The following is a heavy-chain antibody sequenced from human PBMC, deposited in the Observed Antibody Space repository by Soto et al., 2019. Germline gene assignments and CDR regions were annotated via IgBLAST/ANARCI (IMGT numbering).Heavy chain of an antibody. D-gene: IGHD2-21*02. Sequence: GGSLRLSCAASGFTFSSYAMHWVRQAPGKGLEWVAVISYDGSNKYYADSVKGRFTISRDNSKNTLYLQMNSLRAEDTAVYYCARDPSPVVVTAIYYYYGMDVWGQGXTVTVSS. CDR1: GFTFSSYA. J-gene: IGHJ6*02. V-gene: IGHV3-30-3*01. CDR3: ARDPSPVVVTAIYYYYGMDV. CDR2: ISYDGSNK.